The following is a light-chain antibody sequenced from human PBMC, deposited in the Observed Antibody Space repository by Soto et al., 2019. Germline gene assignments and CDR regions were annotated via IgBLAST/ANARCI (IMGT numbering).Light chain of an antibody. CDR3: RSYTSSSTWV. Sequence: QSALTQPASVSGSPGQSITISCTGTSSDVGGYNYVSWYQQHPDKAPKLMIYEVSNRPSGVSNRFSGSKSGNTASLTNSGLQAEDEADYYCRSYTSSSTWVFGGGTKLTVL. V-gene: IGLV2-14*01. CDR1: SSDVGGYNY. J-gene: IGLJ3*02. CDR2: EVS.